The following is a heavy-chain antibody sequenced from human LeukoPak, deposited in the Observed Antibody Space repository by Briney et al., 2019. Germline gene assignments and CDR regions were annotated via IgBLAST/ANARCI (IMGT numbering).Heavy chain of an antibody. V-gene: IGHV4-59*13. CDR1: GGSISSYY. CDR3: ARNPRSGYYDSSGYHDY. CDR2: IYYSGST. J-gene: IGHJ4*02. D-gene: IGHD3-22*01. Sequence: SETLSLTCTVSGGSISSYYWSWIRQPPGKGLEWIGYIYYSGSTNYNPSLKSRVTISVDTSKNQFSLKLSSVTAADTAVYYCARNPRSGYYDSSGYHDYWGQGTLVTVSS.